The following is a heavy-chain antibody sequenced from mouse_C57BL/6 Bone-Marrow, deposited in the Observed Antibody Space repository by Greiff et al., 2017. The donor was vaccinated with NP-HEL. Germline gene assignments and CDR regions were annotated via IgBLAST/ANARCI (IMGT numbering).Heavy chain of an antibody. CDR1: GFTFSDFY. CDR3: ARDAAYDYDGGGEDYAMDY. D-gene: IGHD2-4*01. Sequence: EVKVVESGGGLVQSGRSLRLSCATSGFTFSDFYMEWVRQAPGKGLEWIAASRNKANDYTTAYSASVKGRFIVSRDISQSILYLQMNALRAEDTAIYYCARDAAYDYDGGGEDYAMDYWGQGTSVTVSS. V-gene: IGHV7-1*01. J-gene: IGHJ4*01. CDR2: SRNKANDYTT.